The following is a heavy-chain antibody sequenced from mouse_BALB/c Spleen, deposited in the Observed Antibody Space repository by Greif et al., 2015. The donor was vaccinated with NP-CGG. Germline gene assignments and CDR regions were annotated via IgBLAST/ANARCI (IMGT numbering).Heavy chain of an antibody. D-gene: IGHD5-1-1*01. J-gene: IGHJ3*01. CDR3: AREEGNNYVRAY. CDR2: INPYNDGT. V-gene: IGHV1-14*01. CDR1: GYTFTSYV. Sequence: QLQESGPELVKPGTSVTMSCKASGYTFTSYVMHWVKQKPGQGLEWIGYINPYNDGTKSNEKFKGKATLTSDKSSRTAYMELSSLTSEDSAVYYWAREEGNNYVRAYWGRGTRVTVAA.